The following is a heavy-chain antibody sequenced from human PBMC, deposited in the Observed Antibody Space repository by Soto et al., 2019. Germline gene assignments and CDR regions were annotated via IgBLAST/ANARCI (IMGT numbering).Heavy chain of an antibody. CDR2: IYWDDDK. CDR3: TESRCGGDCRRSYSAHYCDGMDV. CDR1: GFSLNTGGLG. Sequence: QITLKESGPTLVKPTQTLTLTCTFSGFSLNTGGLGVGWIRQPPGKALEWLALIYWDDDKRYSPSLKSSLSITEDTANNQMALIMTEMDPVETATYYCTESRCGGDCRRSYSAHYCDGMDVWGEGTTVTVSS. V-gene: IGHV2-5*02. D-gene: IGHD2-21*02. J-gene: IGHJ6*04.